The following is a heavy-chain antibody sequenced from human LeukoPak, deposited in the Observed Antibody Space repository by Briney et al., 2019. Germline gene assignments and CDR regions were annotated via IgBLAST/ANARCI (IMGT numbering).Heavy chain of an antibody. Sequence: PSETLSLTCTVSGGSINSDFWTWIRQPPGKGLEWIGNVYYSGTTNYNPSPKSRVSISVDTSKSQFFLKLTSVTAADTAVYYCAREVVLLSTFGVAPRGTWVDPWGQGTLVTVSS. CDR3: AREVVLLSTFGVAPRGTWVDP. D-gene: IGHD3-3*01. V-gene: IGHV4-59*01. CDR1: GGSINSDF. J-gene: IGHJ5*02. CDR2: VYYSGTT.